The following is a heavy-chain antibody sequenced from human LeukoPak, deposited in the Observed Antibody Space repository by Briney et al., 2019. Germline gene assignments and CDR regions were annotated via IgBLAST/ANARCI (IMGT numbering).Heavy chain of an antibody. J-gene: IGHJ4*02. CDR3: ARFSYDSFDY. V-gene: IGHV4-61*01. CDR1: GGSISSSSYY. Sequence: PSETLSLTCTVSGGSISSSSYYWSWIRQPPGKGLEWIGYIYYSGSTNYNPSLKSRVTISVDTSKNQFSLKLSSVTAADTAVYYCARFSYDSFDYWGQGTLVTVSS. CDR2: IYYSGST. D-gene: IGHD3-22*01.